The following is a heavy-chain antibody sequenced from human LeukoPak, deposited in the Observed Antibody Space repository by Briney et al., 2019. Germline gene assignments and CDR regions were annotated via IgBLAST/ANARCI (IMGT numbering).Heavy chain of an antibody. Sequence: GGALRFSCAVSGFTFSSYWMNWVRQAPGTGLGWVASIRQDGGEKSYADSVKGRFTISRDNTKNTLYLQMNSLRAEDTAVYYCAKMTQLEVLAGRDYVQYYFDYWGQGTLVTVSS. CDR2: IRQDGGEK. J-gene: IGHJ4*02. CDR3: AKMTQLEVLAGRDYVQYYFDY. CDR1: GFTFSSYW. D-gene: IGHD6-19*01. V-gene: IGHV3-7*03.